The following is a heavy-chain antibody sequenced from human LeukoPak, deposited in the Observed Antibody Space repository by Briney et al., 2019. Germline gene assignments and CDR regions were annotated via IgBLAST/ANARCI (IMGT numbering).Heavy chain of an antibody. J-gene: IGHJ4*02. Sequence: SETLSLTCTVSGGSISGYYWSWIWQPPGKGLEWIGYIYYSGSTNYNPSLQSRVTISVDTSKNQFSLKLSSVTAADTAVYYCARLGGDYYDGSGYYTHDYWGQGTLVTVSS. CDR3: ARLGGDYYDGSGYYTHDY. CDR1: GGSISGYY. CDR2: IYYSGST. D-gene: IGHD3-22*01. V-gene: IGHV4-59*01.